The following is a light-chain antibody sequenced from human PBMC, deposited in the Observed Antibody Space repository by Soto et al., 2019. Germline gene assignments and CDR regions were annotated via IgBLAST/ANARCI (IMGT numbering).Light chain of an antibody. CDR1: SSDVGGYNY. J-gene: IGLJ2*01. CDR3: SSYTSSSTLG. Sequence: QSALTQPASVSGSPGQSITISCTGTSSDVGGYNYVSWYQQHPGKAPKLMIYEVSNRPSGVSNRFSGSKSGNTASLTISGLQAEDEADYYCSSYTSSSTLGVGRRTQLTVL. V-gene: IGLV2-14*01. CDR2: EVS.